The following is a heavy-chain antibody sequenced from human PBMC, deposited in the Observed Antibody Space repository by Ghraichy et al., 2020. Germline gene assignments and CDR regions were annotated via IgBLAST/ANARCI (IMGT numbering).Heavy chain of an antibody. D-gene: IGHD6-13*01. V-gene: IGHV3-23*01. CDR2: ISNSGGST. CDR3: AKTPGYSSTWYIDY. CDR1: GFTFSNYA. Sequence: GGSLRLSCAASGFTFSNYAMSWVRQAPGKRLEWVSAISNSGGSTYYADSVRGRFTISRDNSKNTLYLQMNGLRAEDTAVYYCAKTPGYSSTWYIDYWGQGTLVTVSS. J-gene: IGHJ4*02.